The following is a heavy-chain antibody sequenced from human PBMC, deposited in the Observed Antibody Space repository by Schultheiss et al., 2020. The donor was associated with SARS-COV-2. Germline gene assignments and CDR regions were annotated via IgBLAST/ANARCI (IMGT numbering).Heavy chain of an antibody. CDR1: GGSFSGYY. D-gene: IGHD2-2*01. CDR3: ARGRFDIVVVPAAGYMDV. CDR2: IYYSGST. Sequence: SETLSLTCTVYGGSFSGYYWSWIRQPPGKGLEWIGYIYYSGSTYYNPSLKSRVTISVDTSKNQFSLKLSSVTAADTAVYYCARGRFDIVVVPAAGYMDVWGKGTTVTVSS. J-gene: IGHJ6*03. V-gene: IGHV4-34*01.